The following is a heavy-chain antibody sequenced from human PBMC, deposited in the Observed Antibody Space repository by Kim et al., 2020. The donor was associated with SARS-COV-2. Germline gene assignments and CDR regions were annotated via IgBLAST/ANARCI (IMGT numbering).Heavy chain of an antibody. D-gene: IGHD5-18*01. CDR2: ISSDGSNK. Sequence: GGSLRLSCAPSGFTFSSYGMHWVRQAPGKALEWVSVISSDGSNKYYAESVRGRFTISRDNSKNTLDLQMNSLRAEDTAVYYCAKDQMGLGYIFDYWGQGSLVIVSS. CDR3: AKDQMGLGYIFDY. V-gene: IGHV3-30*18. J-gene: IGHJ4*02. CDR1: GFTFSSYG.